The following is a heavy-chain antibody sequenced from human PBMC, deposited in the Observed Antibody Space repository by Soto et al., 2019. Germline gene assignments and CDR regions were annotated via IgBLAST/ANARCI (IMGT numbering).Heavy chain of an antibody. J-gene: IGHJ3*02. V-gene: IGHV1-2*02. Sequence: ASVKVSCRASGYTFTGYYMHGVRQAPGQGLEWMGWTNPNSGGTNYAQKFQGRVTMTRNTPISTAYMELSRLRSDDTAVYYCARVGVGQWPVHFAFDILGQGTMV. D-gene: IGHD6-19*01. CDR2: TNPNSGGT. CDR1: GYTFTGYY. CDR3: ARVGVGQWPVHFAFDI.